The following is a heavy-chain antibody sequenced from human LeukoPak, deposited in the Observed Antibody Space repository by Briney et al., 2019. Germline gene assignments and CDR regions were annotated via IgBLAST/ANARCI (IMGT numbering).Heavy chain of an antibody. V-gene: IGHV4-61*02. D-gene: IGHD3-22*01. CDR1: GGSIRFGTYY. J-gene: IGHJ4*02. CDR2: IYSSGST. CDR3: AREDYDSRVFDY. Sequence: SENLSLTCTVSGGSIRFGTYYWSWIRQPAGKGLEWIGRIYSSGSTNYNPSLKSRVTISVDTSKNQFSLKLSSVTAADTAVYYCAREDYDSRVFDYWGQGTLVTVSS.